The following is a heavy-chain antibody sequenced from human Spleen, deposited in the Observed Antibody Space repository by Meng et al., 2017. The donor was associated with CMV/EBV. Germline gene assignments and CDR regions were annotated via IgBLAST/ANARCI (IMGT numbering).Heavy chain of an antibody. D-gene: IGHD3-3*01. V-gene: IGHV3-15*01. CDR3: AAGLLSGDYPTPYGMDV. J-gene: IGHJ6*02. Sequence: GESLKISCAASGFTFSNAWMSWVRQAPGKGLEWVGRIKSETDGGTTDYAAPVKGRFTISRDDSKNTLYLQMNNLRAEDTAVYYCAAGLLSGDYPTPYGMDVWGQGTTVTVSS. CDR1: GFTFSNAW. CDR2: IKSETDGGTT.